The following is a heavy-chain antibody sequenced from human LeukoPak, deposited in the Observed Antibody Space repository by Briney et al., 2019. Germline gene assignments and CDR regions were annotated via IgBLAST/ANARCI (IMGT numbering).Heavy chain of an antibody. D-gene: IGHD6-13*01. CDR2: IDYSGST. CDR1: GGSVSSGSYY. Sequence: SETLSLTCTVSGGSVSSGSYYWSWIRQPPGKGLEWIGYIDYSGSTNYNPSLKSRVTISVDTSKNQFSLKLSSVTAADTAVYYCARYAAGPFDYWGQGTLVTVSS. CDR3: ARYAAGPFDY. V-gene: IGHV4-61*01. J-gene: IGHJ4*02.